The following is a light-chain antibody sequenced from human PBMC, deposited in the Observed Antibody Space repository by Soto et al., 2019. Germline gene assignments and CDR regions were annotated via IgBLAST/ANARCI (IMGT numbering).Light chain of an antibody. Sequence: EIVLTQSPGTLSLSPGERATLSCRASQSVSSSYLAWYQQKPGQAPRLLIYGVSRRATGIPDRFSGSGSGTDFTLTITRLEPEDFAVYYCQQYGRSRTFGQGPKVEIK. J-gene: IGKJ1*01. CDR1: QSVSSSY. CDR2: GVS. CDR3: QQYGRSRT. V-gene: IGKV3-20*01.